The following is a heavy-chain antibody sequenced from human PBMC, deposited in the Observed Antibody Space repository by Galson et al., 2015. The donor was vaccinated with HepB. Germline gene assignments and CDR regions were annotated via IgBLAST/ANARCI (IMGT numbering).Heavy chain of an antibody. V-gene: IGHV3-23*01. J-gene: IGHJ4*02. D-gene: IGHD3-22*01. CDR1: GFTFSSYA. Sequence: SLRLSCAASGFTFSSYAMSWVRQAPGKGLEWVSAISGSGGSTYYADSVKGRFTISRDNSKNTLYLQMNSLRAEDTAVYYCAKDYYDSSGYYGYWGQGTLVTVSS. CDR2: ISGSGGST. CDR3: AKDYYDSSGYYGY.